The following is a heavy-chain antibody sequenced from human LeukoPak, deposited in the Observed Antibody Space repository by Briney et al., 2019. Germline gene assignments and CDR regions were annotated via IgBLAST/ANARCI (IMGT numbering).Heavy chain of an antibody. V-gene: IGHV3-21*03. CDR3: ATGFSTATHDGY. Sequence: GGSLRLSCAASGFTFSSYSMNWVRQAPGKGLEWVSSISSSSSNIYYADSVKGRFTISRDNSKNTLYLQMNSLRAEDTAVYYCATGFSTATHDGYWGQGTLVTVSS. D-gene: IGHD2-15*01. CDR2: ISSSSSNI. CDR1: GFTFSSYS. J-gene: IGHJ4*02.